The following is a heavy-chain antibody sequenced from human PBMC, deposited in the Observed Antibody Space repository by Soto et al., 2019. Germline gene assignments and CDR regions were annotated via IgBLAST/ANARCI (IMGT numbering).Heavy chain of an antibody. CDR3: ARGLNGYLHYFDY. V-gene: IGHV1-3*01. Sequence: ASVKVSCKAFGYTFTSYAIHWVRQAPGQRLEWMGWINAGNGNTKYSQKFQGRVTITRDTSASTAYMELTSLRSEDTAVYYCARGLNGYLHYFDYWGQGTPVTVS. J-gene: IGHJ4*02. CDR2: INAGNGNT. D-gene: IGHD5-18*01. CDR1: GYTFTSYA.